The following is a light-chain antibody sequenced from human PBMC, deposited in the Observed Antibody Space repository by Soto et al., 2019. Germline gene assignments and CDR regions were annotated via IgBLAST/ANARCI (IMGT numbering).Light chain of an antibody. CDR2: DAS. CDR3: QHYTLYSAP. V-gene: IGKV1-5*01. J-gene: IGKJ5*01. CDR1: QDIYTY. Sequence: RLTQAPSSLSASVGDTVTISCRASQDIYTYLAWYQQKPGKAPTLLIFDASSLHHGVPPRFAGSGSGSEFTLTINRLQADAFATYYCQHYTLYSAPFGQGTRV.